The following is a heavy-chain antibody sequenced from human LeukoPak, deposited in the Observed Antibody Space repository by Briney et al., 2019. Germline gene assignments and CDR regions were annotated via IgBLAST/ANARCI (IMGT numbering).Heavy chain of an antibody. CDR1: GGSISSYY. Sequence: MASETLSLTCTVSGGSISSYYWSWIRQPPGKGLEWIGYIYYSGSTNYNPSLKSRVTISVDTSKNQFSLKLSSVTAADTAVYYCARVGYSSSGNYYNDRGAFDYWGQGTLVTVSS. CDR2: IYYSGST. CDR3: ARVGYSSSGNYYNDRGAFDY. J-gene: IGHJ4*02. V-gene: IGHV4-59*01. D-gene: IGHD3-10*01.